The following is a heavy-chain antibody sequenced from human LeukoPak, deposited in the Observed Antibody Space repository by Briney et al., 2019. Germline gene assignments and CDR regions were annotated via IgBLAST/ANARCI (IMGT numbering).Heavy chain of an antibody. CDR2: INWNGGST. D-gene: IGHD3-22*01. J-gene: IGHJ4*02. V-gene: IGHV3-20*04. CDR3: ARPMNEYDSSGFFHY. CDR1: GFTFDDYG. Sequence: GGSLRLSCAASGFTFDDYGMSWVRQVPGKGLEWVSGINWNGGSTGNADSVKGRFTISRDNSKNTLHLQMNSLRVEDTAVYYCARPMNEYDSSGFFHYWGQGTLVTVSS.